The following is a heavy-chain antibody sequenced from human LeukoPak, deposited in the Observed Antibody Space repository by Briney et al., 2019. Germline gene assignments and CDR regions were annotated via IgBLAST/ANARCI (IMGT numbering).Heavy chain of an antibody. J-gene: IGHJ4*02. D-gene: IGHD2-2*01. CDR3: SKAGCSATTCYSNS. CDR2: ISGQSANT. V-gene: IGHV3-23*01. Sequence: GGSLRLSCAASGFTFSSYAMNWVRQAPGKGLEWVSVISGQSANTYYADSVKGRFTISRDNSKNTLDLQMNSLRAEDTAIYYCSKAGCSATTCYSNSWGQGIPVTVSS. CDR1: GFTFSSYA.